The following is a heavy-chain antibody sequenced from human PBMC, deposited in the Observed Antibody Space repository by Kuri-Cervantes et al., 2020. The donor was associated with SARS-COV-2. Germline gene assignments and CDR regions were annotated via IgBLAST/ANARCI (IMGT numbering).Heavy chain of an antibody. CDR3: ARDFMLRGVNPFDY. Sequence: GSLRLSCTVSGGSISSHYWSWIRQPPGKGLEWIGYIYYSGSTNYNPSLKSRITISVDTSKNQFSLKLSSVTAADTAVYYCARDFMLRGVNPFDYWGQGTLVTVSS. CDR2: IYYSGST. V-gene: IGHV4-59*11. CDR1: GGSISSHY. D-gene: IGHD3-10*01. J-gene: IGHJ4*02.